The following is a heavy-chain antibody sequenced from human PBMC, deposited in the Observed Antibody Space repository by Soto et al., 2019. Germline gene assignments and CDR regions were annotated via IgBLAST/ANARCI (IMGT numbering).Heavy chain of an antibody. V-gene: IGHV4-39*01. Sequence: SETPSLTCTVSGGSISSSSYYWGWIRQPPGKGLEWIGSIYYSGSTYYNPSLKSRVTISVDTSKNQFSLKLSSVTAADTAVYYCARQRIRGYYGSGSPNFDYWGQGTLVTVSS. CDR2: IYYSGST. CDR3: ARQRIRGYYGSGSPNFDY. J-gene: IGHJ4*02. D-gene: IGHD3-10*01. CDR1: GGSISSSSYY.